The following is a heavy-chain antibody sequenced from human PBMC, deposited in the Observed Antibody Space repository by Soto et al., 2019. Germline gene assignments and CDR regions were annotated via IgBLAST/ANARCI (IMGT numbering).Heavy chain of an antibody. D-gene: IGHD1-26*01. CDR3: AKDGAQGMVAPFDY. CDR1: GFTFSSYG. CDR2: ISYDGSNK. Sequence: QVQLVESGGGVVQPGRSLRLSCAASGFTFSSYGMHWVRQAPGKGLEWVAVISYDGSNKYYADSVKGRFTISRDNSKNTLYLQMNSLRAEDTAVYYCAKDGAQGMVAPFDYWGQGTLVTVSS. J-gene: IGHJ4*02. V-gene: IGHV3-30*18.